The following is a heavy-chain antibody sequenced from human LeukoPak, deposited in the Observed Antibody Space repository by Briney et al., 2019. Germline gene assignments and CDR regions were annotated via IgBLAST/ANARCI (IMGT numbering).Heavy chain of an antibody. CDR1: GGSFSDDY. D-gene: IGHD6-13*01. CDR3: ARGAAGIGSSYFQD. Sequence: SETLSLTCAVYGGSFSDDYWNWIRQPPGKGLEWLGEINHRGTHEYNPSLKSRVTMSVDTSKNEFSLRLTSVTAADTAVYYCARGAAGIGSSYFQDWGQGTLVTVSS. V-gene: IGHV4-34*10. CDR2: INHRGTH. J-gene: IGHJ1*01.